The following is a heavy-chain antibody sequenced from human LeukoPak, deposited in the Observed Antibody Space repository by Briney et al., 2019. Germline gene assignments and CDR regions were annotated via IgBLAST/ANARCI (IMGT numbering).Heavy chain of an antibody. D-gene: IGHD6-19*01. Sequence: GGSLRLSCAASGFTFSSYAMSRVRQAPGKGLEWVSAISGSGGSTYYADSVKGRFTISRDNSKNTLYLQMNSLRAEDTAVYYCARRGGLVHDDYYYYMDVWGKGTTVTVSS. J-gene: IGHJ6*03. CDR3: ARRGGLVHDDYYYYMDV. CDR1: GFTFSSYA. V-gene: IGHV3-23*01. CDR2: ISGSGGST.